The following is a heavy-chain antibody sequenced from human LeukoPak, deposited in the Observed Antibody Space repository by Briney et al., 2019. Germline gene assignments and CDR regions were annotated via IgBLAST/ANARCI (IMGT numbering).Heavy chain of an antibody. J-gene: IGHJ4*02. CDR1: GFTFSSYA. CDR3: ARDYRGTAMAPDY. D-gene: IGHD5-18*01. Sequence: GGSLRLSCAASGFTFSSYAMSWVRQAPGKGLEWVAVISYDGSNKYYADSVKGRFTISRDNSKNTLYLQMNSLRAEDTAVYYCARDYRGTAMAPDYWGQGTLVTVSS. CDR2: ISYDGSNK. V-gene: IGHV3-30-3*01.